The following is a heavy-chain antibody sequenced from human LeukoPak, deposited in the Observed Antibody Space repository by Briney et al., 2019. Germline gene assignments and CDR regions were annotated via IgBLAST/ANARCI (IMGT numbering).Heavy chain of an antibody. CDR3: ARGGGYCSRTSCSTLNWFDP. J-gene: IGHJ5*02. D-gene: IGHD2-2*01. Sequence: ASVKVSCKASGYTFTSYGISWVRQAPGQGLEWMGWISAYNGNTNYAQKLQGRVTMTTDTSTSTAYMELRSLRSDDTAVYYCARGGGYCSRTSCSTLNWFDPWGQGTLVTVSS. CDR1: GYTFTSYG. CDR2: ISAYNGNT. V-gene: IGHV1-18*01.